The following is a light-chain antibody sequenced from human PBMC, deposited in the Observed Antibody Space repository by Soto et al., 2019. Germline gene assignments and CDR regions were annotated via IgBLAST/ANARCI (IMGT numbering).Light chain of an antibody. J-gene: IGKJ3*01. CDR3: MQGTHLHHLFP. CDR1: QSLVYSDGNTY. CDR2: KVS. V-gene: IGKV2-30*01. Sequence: DVVMTQSPLSLPVTLGQPASISCRASQSLVYSDGNTYLNWFQQRPGKSTRRLSYKVSNRDYGVAHRFSGSGSGNDFTLKIRRVEDDDVGVYYCMQGTHLHHLFPFGRGTKVDIK.